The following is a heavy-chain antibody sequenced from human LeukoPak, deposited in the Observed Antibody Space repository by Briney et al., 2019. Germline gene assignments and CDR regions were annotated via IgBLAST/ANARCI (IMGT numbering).Heavy chain of an antibody. Sequence: GGSLRLSCAASGFTLRSYDMSWVRQAPGKGLEWVAATSGSGVNSYYADSVRGRFTISRDNSQNTLYLQMDSLRAEDTAFYCAKEYSGHDFDYWGQGTLVTASS. V-gene: IGHV3-23*01. D-gene: IGHD5-12*01. CDR3: AKEYSGHDFDY. CDR2: TSGSGVNS. CDR1: GFTLRSYD. J-gene: IGHJ4*02.